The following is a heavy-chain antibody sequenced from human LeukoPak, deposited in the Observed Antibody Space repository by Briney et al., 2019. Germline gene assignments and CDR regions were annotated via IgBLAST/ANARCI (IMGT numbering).Heavy chain of an antibody. CDR1: GFTFNIYA. D-gene: IGHD5-24*01. J-gene: IGHJ1*01. V-gene: IGHV3-23*01. Sequence: GGSLRLSCAASGFTFNIYAMSWVRQAPEKGLEWVSAISETSRKTYYADPVKGRFTISRDDSKNTLYLQMNDLRDEDTAVYYCVQEARRDGYKLAPVAEHWGQGTLVTVSS. CDR3: VQEARRDGYKLAPVAEH. CDR2: ISETSRKT.